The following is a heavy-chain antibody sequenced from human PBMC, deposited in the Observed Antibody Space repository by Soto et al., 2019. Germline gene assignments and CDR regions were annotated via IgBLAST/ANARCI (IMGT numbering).Heavy chain of an antibody. CDR2: IYYSGST. CDR1: GGSISSGGYY. J-gene: IGHJ4*02. D-gene: IGHD2-15*01. Sequence: SETLSLTCTVSGGSISSGGYYWSWIRQHPGKGLEWIGYIYYSGSTYYNPSLKSRVTISVDTSKNQFSLKLSSVTAADTAVYYCARDRGRGSCFDYWGQGTLVTVSS. CDR3: ARDRGRGSCFDY. V-gene: IGHV4-31*03.